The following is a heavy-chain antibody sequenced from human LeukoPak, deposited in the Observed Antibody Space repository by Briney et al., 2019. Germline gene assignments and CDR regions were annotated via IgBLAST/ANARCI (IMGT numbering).Heavy chain of an antibody. D-gene: IGHD6-13*01. CDR1: GLTVSSNY. CDR3: ARVAAAGPFDY. CDR2: ISSGGGST. J-gene: IGHJ4*02. Sequence: GTLRLSCAASGLTVSSNYMSRVRQAPGKGLEWVSVISSGGGSTNYADSVRGRFTISRHNSKNTLYLQMNSLRVEDTAVYYCARVAAAGPFDYWGQGTLVTVSS. V-gene: IGHV3-53*04.